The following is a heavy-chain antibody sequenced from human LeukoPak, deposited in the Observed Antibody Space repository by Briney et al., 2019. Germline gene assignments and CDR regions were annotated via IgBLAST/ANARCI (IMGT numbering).Heavy chain of an antibody. V-gene: IGHV3-64*01. J-gene: IGHJ4*02. CDR1: GFTFSSYA. D-gene: IGHD3-10*01. CDR2: ISSNGGST. CDR3: ARSGEYGSGSYFVGPYYYFDY. Sequence: PGGSLRLSCAASGFTFSSYAMHWVRQAPGKGLEYVSAISSNGGSTYYANSVKGRFTISRDNSKNTLYLQMGSLRAEDMAVYYCARSGEYGSGSYFVGPYYYFDYWGQGTLVTVSS.